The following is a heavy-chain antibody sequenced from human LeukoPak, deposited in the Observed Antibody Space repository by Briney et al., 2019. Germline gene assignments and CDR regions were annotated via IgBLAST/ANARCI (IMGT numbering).Heavy chain of an antibody. J-gene: IGHJ4*02. D-gene: IGHD2-15*01. V-gene: IGHV3-21*01. Sequence: GGSLRLSCAASGFTFSSYSMNWVRQAPGKGLEWVSSISSSSSYVYYADSVKGRFTISRDNAKNSLYLQMNSLRAEDTTVYYCARGSRAGSGGSCSDYWGQGTLVTVSS. CDR1: GFTFSSYS. CDR3: ARGSRAGSGGSCSDY. CDR2: ISSSSSYV.